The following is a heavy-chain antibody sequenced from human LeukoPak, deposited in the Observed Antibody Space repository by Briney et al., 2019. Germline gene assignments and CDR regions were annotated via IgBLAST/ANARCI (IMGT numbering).Heavy chain of an antibody. CDR2: ISSTGSLM. J-gene: IGHJ4*02. V-gene: IGHV3-11*04. D-gene: IGHD6-6*01. CDR3: GGEPYGTSSDRLDY. Sequence: GGSLRLSCAASGFTFTDYYLSWIRQAPGKGLEWVAYISSTGSLMYYAHSVKGRFTISRDNAQNLVYLQMNSLRAEDTAVYYCGGEPYGTSSDRLDYWDQGTLVTVSS. CDR1: GFTFTDYY.